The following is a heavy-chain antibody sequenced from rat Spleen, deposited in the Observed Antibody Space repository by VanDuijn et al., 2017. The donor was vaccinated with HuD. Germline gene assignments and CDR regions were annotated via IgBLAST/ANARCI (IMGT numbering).Heavy chain of an antibody. CDR3: ARHPTYYGFDGDWFAC. V-gene: IGHV5-7*01. Sequence: EVQLVESGGGLVQPGRSLKISCVGSGFIFSDYHLAWVRQAPTKGLEWVATISSEGRSSYYRDSVKGRFTISRDNAKSTLYLQMDSLRSEDTATYYCARHPTYYGFDGDWFACWGQGTLVTVSS. CDR2: ISSEGRSS. D-gene: IGHD1-9*01. CDR1: GFIFSDYH. J-gene: IGHJ3*01.